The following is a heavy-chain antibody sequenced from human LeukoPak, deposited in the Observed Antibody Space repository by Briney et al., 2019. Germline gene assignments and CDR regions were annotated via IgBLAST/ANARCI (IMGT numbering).Heavy chain of an antibody. CDR1: GFTFSSFD. Sequence: PRGSLRLSCAASGFTFSSFDMHWVRQPTGQGLEWVSTIGTASDTYYPGSVEGRFTLSRDNAKNSLYLQMNSLTAGDTAVYYCARGPPRGKYYYMAVWGKGTTVTVSS. D-gene: IGHD1-1*01. CDR3: ARGPPRGKYYYMAV. CDR2: IGTASDT. V-gene: IGHV3-13*01. J-gene: IGHJ6*03.